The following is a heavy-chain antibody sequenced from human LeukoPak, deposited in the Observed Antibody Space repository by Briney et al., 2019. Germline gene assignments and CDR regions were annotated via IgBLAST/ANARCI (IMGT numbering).Heavy chain of an antibody. D-gene: IGHD1-14*01. Sequence: GGSLRLSCAASGFTFGDYAMSWVRQAPGKGLEWVSAISKIGGEKFYADSVKGRFTISRGNSKNTLSLQMDSLRADDTALYYCARDEWWNQFHYHGMDVWGQGTTVTVSS. CDR2: ISKIGGEK. V-gene: IGHV3-23*01. CDR3: ARDEWWNQFHYHGMDV. CDR1: GFTFGDYA. J-gene: IGHJ6*02.